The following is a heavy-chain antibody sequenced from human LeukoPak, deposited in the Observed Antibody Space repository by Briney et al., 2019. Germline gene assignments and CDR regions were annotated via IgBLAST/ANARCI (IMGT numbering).Heavy chain of an antibody. J-gene: IGHJ5*02. CDR1: GASLSSYY. Sequence: PSETLSLTCSVSGASLSSYYWDWLRQPPGKGLEWIGYISDTGKTDSNPSLKSRVTISLDTSKKQFSLRLRSVTAADSAVYYCATVYYDPFATWGPGIVVSVSS. D-gene: IGHD3-3*01. CDR3: ATVYYDPFAT. V-gene: IGHV4-59*01. CDR2: ISDTGKT.